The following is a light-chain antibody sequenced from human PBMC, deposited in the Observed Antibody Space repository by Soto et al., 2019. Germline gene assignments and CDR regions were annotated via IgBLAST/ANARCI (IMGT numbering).Light chain of an antibody. V-gene: IGKV3D-15*01. CDR2: GAS. CDR1: QSVSSSY. Sequence: EIVLTQSPPTLSVSPGERATLSCRASQSVSSSYLAWYQQKPGQAPRLLIYGASSRATGIPDRFSGSGSGTEFTLTISSLQSEDFAVYYCQQYNNWPPITFGQGTRLEI. J-gene: IGKJ5*01. CDR3: QQYNNWPPIT.